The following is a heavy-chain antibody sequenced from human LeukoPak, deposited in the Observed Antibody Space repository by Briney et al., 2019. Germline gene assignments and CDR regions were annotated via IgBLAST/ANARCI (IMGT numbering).Heavy chain of an antibody. CDR1: GGSISSYY. D-gene: IGHD1/OR15-1a*01. CDR3: ARGRLTTPNWFGP. J-gene: IGHJ5*02. CDR2: LYNSGNT. Sequence: SETLSLTCTVSGGSISSYYWSWIRQPPGKGLEWLGYLYNSGNTNYNPSLKSRVTMSVDTSTNQFSLRLTSVTAADTAVYYCARGRLTTPNWFGPWGQGILVTVSS. V-gene: IGHV4-59*01.